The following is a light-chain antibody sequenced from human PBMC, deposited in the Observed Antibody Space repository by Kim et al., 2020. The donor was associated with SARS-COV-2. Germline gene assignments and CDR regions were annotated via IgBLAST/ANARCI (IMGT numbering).Light chain of an antibody. CDR1: HGISSS. J-gene: IGKJ2*01. CDR3: QQYNSAPFT. V-gene: IGKV1-27*01. CDR2: TAS. Sequence: SASVGDRVTITCRASHGISSSLAWYQQKPGKVPDLLLYTASILQSGVPSRFSGSGSVTVFTLTISSLQPEDVATYYCQQYNSAPFTFGQGTQLAI.